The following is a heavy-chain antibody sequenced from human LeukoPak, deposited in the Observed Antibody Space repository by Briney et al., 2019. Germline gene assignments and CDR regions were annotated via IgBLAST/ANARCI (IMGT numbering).Heavy chain of an antibody. CDR1: GFTVSDFY. CDR2: ISRGGESRGGDSI. J-gene: IGHJ4*02. D-gene: IGHD6-19*01. V-gene: IGHV3-11*04. CDR3: ARETPVPGAYYLDS. Sequence: GGSLRLSCAASGFTVSDFYMVWIRQAPGKGLECVSYISRGGESRGGDSIYYADSMKGRFTISRDNAKNTLYLQMNSLRAEDTAVYFCARETPVPGAYYLDSWGQGTLVTVSS.